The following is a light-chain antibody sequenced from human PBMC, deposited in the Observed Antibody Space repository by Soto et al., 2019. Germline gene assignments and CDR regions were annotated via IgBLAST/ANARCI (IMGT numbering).Light chain of an antibody. CDR1: SSDVVGYSS. J-gene: IGLJ3*02. CDR2: DFY. Sequence: QSALSQPASVSGSPGQSITISCTGTSSDVVGYSSVSWYQQHPGKAPKLMIYDFYNRPSGVSDRFSGSKSGNTASLIISGLQAEDEADYYCCSYTRSSTRVFGGGTKLTVL. CDR3: CSYTRSSTRV. V-gene: IGLV2-14*01.